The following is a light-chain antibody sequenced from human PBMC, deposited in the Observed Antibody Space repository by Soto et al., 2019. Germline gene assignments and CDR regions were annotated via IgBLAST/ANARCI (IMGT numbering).Light chain of an antibody. V-gene: IGLV2-23*02. J-gene: IGLJ2*01. CDR3: CSYAGSSTFG. CDR1: SSDVGSYNL. CDR2: EVS. Sequence: QSALTQPASVSGSPGQSITISCTGTSSDVGSYNLVSWYQQHPGKAPKLMIYEVSKRPSGVSNRFSGSKSGYTASLTISGLQAEDEADYYCCSYAGSSTFGFGGGTKLTVL.